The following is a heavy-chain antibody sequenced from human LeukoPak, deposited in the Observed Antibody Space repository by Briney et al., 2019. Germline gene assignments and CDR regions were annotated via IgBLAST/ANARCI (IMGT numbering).Heavy chain of an antibody. D-gene: IGHD3-22*01. CDR3: ARLLYYYDSSGYYPGGFDY. Sequence: GESLKISCKGSGYSFTSYWIGWVRQMPGKGLEWMGIIYPGDSDTRYSPSFQGQVTISADKSISTAYLQWSSLKASDTAMYYCARLLYYYDSSGYYPGGFDYWGQGTLVTVSS. CDR2: IYPGDSDT. V-gene: IGHV5-51*01. J-gene: IGHJ4*02. CDR1: GYSFTSYW.